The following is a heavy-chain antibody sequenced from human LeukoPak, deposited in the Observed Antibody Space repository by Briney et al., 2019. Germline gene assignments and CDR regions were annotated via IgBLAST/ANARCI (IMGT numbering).Heavy chain of an antibody. CDR3: SGRDSSRSPRAY. Sequence: GGSLRLSCAASGFTFSTYWMTWVRLAPGRGLEWLANIKPDGNEKYYVDSVKGRFAISRDNAKNEVYLEMNSLRAEDTGVYYCSGRDSSRSPRAYWGQGTLVSVSS. J-gene: IGHJ4*02. CDR1: GFTFSTYW. D-gene: IGHD2-2*01. V-gene: IGHV3-7*01. CDR2: IKPDGNEK.